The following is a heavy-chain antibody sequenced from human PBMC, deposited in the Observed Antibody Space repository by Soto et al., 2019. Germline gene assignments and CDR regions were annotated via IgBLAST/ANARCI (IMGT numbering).Heavy chain of an antibody. V-gene: IGHV1-69*13. CDR3: ARDITSLGSSWYYYGMDV. CDR1: GGTFSSYA. J-gene: IGHJ6*02. Sequence: ASVKVSCKASGGTFSSYAISWVRQAPGQGLEWMGGIIPIFGTANYAQKFQGRVTITADESTSTAYMELSSLRSEDTAVYYCARDITSLGSSWYYYGMDVWGQGTTVTVSS. D-gene: IGHD6-13*01. CDR2: IIPIFGTA.